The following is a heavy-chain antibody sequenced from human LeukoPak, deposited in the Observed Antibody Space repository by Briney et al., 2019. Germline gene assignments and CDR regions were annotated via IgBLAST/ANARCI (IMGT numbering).Heavy chain of an antibody. V-gene: IGHV3-74*01. CDR2: INSDGSST. D-gene: IGHD6-13*01. CDR1: GFAFSNYW. CDR3: ARVGSAGISTFFDS. Sequence: HTGGSLRLSCAASGFAFSNYWMRWVRHAPGKGLVWVSRINSDGSSTSHADSVRARFTTSRDNAKNTLYLQMNSLRAEDTAVYYCARVGSAGISTFFDSWGQGTPVTVSS. J-gene: IGHJ4*02.